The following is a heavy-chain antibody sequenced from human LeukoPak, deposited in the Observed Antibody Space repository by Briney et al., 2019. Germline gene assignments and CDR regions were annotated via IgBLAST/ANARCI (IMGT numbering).Heavy chain of an antibody. CDR3: ARAWIQPEGY. CDR2: IKPSGGST. D-gene: IGHD5-18*01. V-gene: IGHV1-46*01. CDR1: GYTFINYY. Sequence: ASVKVSCKASGYTFINYYMHWVRQAPGQGLEWMGIIKPSGGSTSYAQKFQGRVTMTRDTSTSTVYMELSSLRSEDTAVYYCARAWIQPEGYWGQGTLVTVSS. J-gene: IGHJ4*02.